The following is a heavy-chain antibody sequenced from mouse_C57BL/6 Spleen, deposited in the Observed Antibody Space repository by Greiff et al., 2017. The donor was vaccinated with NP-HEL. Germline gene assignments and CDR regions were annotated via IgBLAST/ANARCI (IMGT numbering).Heavy chain of an antibody. CDR2: ISDGGSYT. V-gene: IGHV5-4*01. CDR3: ARDDGYSGWFAY. D-gene: IGHD2-3*01. CDR1: GFTFSSYA. J-gene: IGHJ3*01. Sequence: EVQLVESGGGLVKPGGSLKLSCAASGFTFSSYAMSWVRQTPEKRLEWVATISDGGSYTYYPDNVKGRFTISRDNAKNNLYLQMSHLKSEDTAMYYCARDDGYSGWFAYWGQGTLVTVSA.